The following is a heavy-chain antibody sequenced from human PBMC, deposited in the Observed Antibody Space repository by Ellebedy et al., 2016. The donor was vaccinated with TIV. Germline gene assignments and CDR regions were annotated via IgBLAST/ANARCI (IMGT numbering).Heavy chain of an antibody. J-gene: IGHJ4*02. Sequence: SETLSLTCTVSGGSVSSGVYYWSWIRQPPGKGLEWIGYIYYSGSTNYNPSLKSRLTISVDTSKNQFSLKLSSVTAADTAMYFCARVTLFGVVNYWGQGTLVTVSS. D-gene: IGHD3-3*01. CDR1: GGSVSSGVYY. CDR2: IYYSGST. CDR3: ARVTLFGVVNY. V-gene: IGHV4-61*08.